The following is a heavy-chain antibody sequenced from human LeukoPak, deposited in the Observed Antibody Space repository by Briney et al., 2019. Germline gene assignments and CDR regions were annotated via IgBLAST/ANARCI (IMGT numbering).Heavy chain of an antibody. CDR1: GFTLSRYG. CDR2: INRGSSTI. J-gene: IGHJ3*02. V-gene: IGHV3-48*02. Sequence: GGSLRLSCVVSGFTLSRYGMNWVRHAPGKGLEGVSYINRGSSTIYYADSVKGRFTISRDNAKNSLYLQMNSLRDEDTAVYYCARECLMVGVYDAFDIWGQGTMVTVSS. CDR3: ARECLMVGVYDAFDI. D-gene: IGHD1-26*01.